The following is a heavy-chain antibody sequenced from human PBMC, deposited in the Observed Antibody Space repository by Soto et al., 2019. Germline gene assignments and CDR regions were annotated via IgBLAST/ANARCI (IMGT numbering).Heavy chain of an antibody. V-gene: IGHV1-18*01. CDR2: ISAYNGNT. CDR3: ARVRNSYGDFDY. D-gene: IGHD1-26*01. Sequence: ASVKVSCKASGFTFTSYGISWVRQAPGQGLEWMGWISAYNGNTNYAQKLQGRVTMTTDTSTSTAYMELRSLRSDDTAVYYCARVRNSYGDFDYWGQGTLVTVSS. J-gene: IGHJ4*02. CDR1: GFTFTSYG.